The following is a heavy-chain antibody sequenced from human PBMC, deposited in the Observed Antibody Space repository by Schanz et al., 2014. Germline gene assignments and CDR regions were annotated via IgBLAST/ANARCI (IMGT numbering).Heavy chain of an antibody. D-gene: IGHD3-22*01. CDR3: AKDGRLPYYGAGSDFDY. J-gene: IGHJ4*01. CDR1: GFPFSSYA. Sequence: VQLVESGGGLVKPGGSLRLSCAASGFPFSSYALHWVRQAPGKGLEWVAVVSYDGVNTYYADSVKGRFTISRDNLKNTVYLQMNSLRAGDTAVYYCAKDGRLPYYGAGSDFDYWGHGTLVAVSS. V-gene: IGHV3-30-3*02. CDR2: VSYDGVNT.